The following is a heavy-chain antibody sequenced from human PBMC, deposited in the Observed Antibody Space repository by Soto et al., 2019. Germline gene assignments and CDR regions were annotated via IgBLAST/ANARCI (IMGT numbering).Heavy chain of an antibody. CDR2: INAHSGGA. J-gene: IGHJ5*02. Sequence: ASVKVSCKASGFSFTGYYIHWLRQAPGQGLEWMGWINAHSGGAEYAQKFQGRVTLTRDTSISTAYMTLSSLRSDDTAIYYCAKDLTRQLAYWLDPWGQGTQVTVSS. CDR1: GFSFTGYY. V-gene: IGHV1-2*02. D-gene: IGHD6-6*01. CDR3: AKDLTRQLAYWLDP.